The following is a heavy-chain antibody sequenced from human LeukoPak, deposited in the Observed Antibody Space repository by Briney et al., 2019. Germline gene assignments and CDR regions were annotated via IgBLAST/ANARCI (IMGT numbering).Heavy chain of an antibody. CDR1: GFTFSSYA. CDR3: ARTLGPPGDYYYYMDV. CDR2: ISYDGSNK. J-gene: IGHJ6*03. V-gene: IGHV3-30-3*01. D-gene: IGHD7-27*01. Sequence: PGGSLRLSCAASGFTFSSYAMHWVRQAPGKGLEWVAVISYDGSNKYYADSVKGRFTISRDNAKNSLYLQMNSLRAEDTAVYYCARTLGPPGDYYYYMDVWGKGTTVTVSS.